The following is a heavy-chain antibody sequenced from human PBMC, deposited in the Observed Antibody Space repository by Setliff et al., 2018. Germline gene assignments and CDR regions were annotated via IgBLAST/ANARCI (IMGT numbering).Heavy chain of an antibody. CDR2: IYYSGST. J-gene: IGHJ5*02. CDR1: GGSISSGGYY. V-gene: IGHV4-31*03. CDR3: AREAGYYSLRLRWFDP. D-gene: IGHD3-9*01. Sequence: PSETLSLTCTVSGGSISSGGYYWSWIRQHPGKGLEWIGYIYYSGSTYYNPSLKSRVTISVDTSKNQFSLKLSSVTAADTAVYYCAREAGYYSLRLRWFDPWGQGTLVTVSS.